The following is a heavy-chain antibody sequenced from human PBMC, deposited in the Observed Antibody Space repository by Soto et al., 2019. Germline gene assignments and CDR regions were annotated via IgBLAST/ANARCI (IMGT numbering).Heavy chain of an antibody. CDR3: ARFPFDRSSWTNPRYFDY. J-gene: IGHJ4*02. CDR2: IDQSGFT. D-gene: IGHD6-13*01. Sequence: SETLSLTCAVYGGSFSGYYWTGIRQPPGKGLEWIGEIDQSGFTNYNPSLESRVTMSVDTSRNQFSLRLSSVTAADTAVYYCARFPFDRSSWTNPRYFDYWGQGTLVTVSS. V-gene: IGHV4-34*01. CDR1: GGSFSGYY.